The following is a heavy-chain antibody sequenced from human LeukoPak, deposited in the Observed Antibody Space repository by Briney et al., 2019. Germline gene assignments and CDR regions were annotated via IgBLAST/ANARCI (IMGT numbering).Heavy chain of an antibody. J-gene: IGHJ4*02. CDR2: INVDGSVK. D-gene: IGHD4-23*01. Sequence: GGSLRLSCAASGFTFSNYWMHWVRQVPGKGLVWVSRINVDGSVKSYADSVKGRFTISRDNAKNTVSLQMNSLRAEDTAVYYCVRDLILVDTPGDNFDYWGQGALVTVSS. CDR1: GFTFSNYW. CDR3: VRDLILVDTPGDNFDY. V-gene: IGHV3-74*01.